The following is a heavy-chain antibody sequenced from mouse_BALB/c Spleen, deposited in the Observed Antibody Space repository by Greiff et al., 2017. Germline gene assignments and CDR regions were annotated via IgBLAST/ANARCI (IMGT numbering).Heavy chain of an antibody. CDR2: IWGDGST. Sequence: VKLMESGPGLVAPSQSLSITCTVSGFSLTNSGVHWVRQSPGKGLEWLGVIWGDGSTNYNSAFKSRLSISKDNSKSQVFLKMNSLQTDDTARYYCAKGPYAMDYWGQGTSVTVSS. V-gene: IGHV2-6-6*01. CDR1: GFSLTNSG. CDR3: AKGPYAMDY. J-gene: IGHJ4*01.